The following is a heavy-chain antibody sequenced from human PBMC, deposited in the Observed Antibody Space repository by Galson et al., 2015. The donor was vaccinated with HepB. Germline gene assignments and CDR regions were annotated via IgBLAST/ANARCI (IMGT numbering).Heavy chain of an antibody. V-gene: IGHV3-73*01. Sequence: SAMHWVRQPSGKGLEWVGRIRSKANRYATEYAASVKGRFTISRDDSKNTAYLQMNSLKTEDTAVYYCASPTVTTGASDYWGRGTLVTVSS. D-gene: IGHD4-17*01. CDR3: ASPTVTTGASDY. J-gene: IGHJ4*02. CDR1: SA. CDR2: IRSKANRYAT.